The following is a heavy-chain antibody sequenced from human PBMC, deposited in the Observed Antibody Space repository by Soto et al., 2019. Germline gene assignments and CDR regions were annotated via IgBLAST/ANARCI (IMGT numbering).Heavy chain of an antibody. Sequence: VGSLRLSCAASGFTFSSYAMSWVRQAPGKGLEWVSAISGSGGSTYYADSVKGRFTISRDNSKNTLYLQMNSLRAEDTAVYYCAKVGAPYSSSWYIDYWGQGTLVTVSS. V-gene: IGHV3-23*01. CDR2: ISGSGGST. CDR1: GFTFSSYA. D-gene: IGHD6-13*01. CDR3: AKVGAPYSSSWYIDY. J-gene: IGHJ4*02.